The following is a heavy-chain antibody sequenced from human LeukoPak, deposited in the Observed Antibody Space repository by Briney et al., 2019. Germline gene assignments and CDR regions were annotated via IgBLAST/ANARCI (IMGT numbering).Heavy chain of an antibody. D-gene: IGHD6-19*01. CDR1: GFTFSSYA. V-gene: IGHV3-33*08. J-gene: IGHJ4*02. Sequence: GGSLRLSCAASGFTFSSYAMSWVRQAPGKGLEWVAVIWYDGGNKYYADSVKGRFTISRDNSKNTLYLQMNSLRAEDTAVYYCASTSGWYEPIDYWGQGTLVTVSS. CDR3: ASTSGWYEPIDY. CDR2: IWYDGGNK.